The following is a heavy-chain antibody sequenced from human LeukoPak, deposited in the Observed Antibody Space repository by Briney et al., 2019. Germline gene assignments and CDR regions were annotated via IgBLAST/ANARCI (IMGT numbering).Heavy chain of an antibody. CDR2: ISYDGSNK. V-gene: IGHV3-30-3*01. Sequence: GGSLRLSCAASGFTFSSYAMHWVRQAPGKGLEWVAVISYDGSNKYYADSVKGRITISRDNSKNTLYLQMNSLRAEDTAVYYCARDHPPSLHYDFWSGLPLGGMDVWGQGTTVTVSS. D-gene: IGHD3-3*01. CDR3: ARDHPPSLHYDFWSGLPLGGMDV. J-gene: IGHJ6*02. CDR1: GFTFSSYA.